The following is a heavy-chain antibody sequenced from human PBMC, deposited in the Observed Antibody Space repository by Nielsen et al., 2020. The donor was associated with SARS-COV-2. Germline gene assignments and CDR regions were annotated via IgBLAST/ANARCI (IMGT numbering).Heavy chain of an antibody. Sequence: ASVKVSCKASGYTFTSYYMHWVRQAPGQGLEWMGIINPSGGSTNYAQKFQGRVTMTRDTSISTAYMELSRLRSDDTAVYYCARDYGENYGDYKDENWFDPWGQGTLVTVSS. V-gene: IGHV1-2*02. CDR3: ARDYGENYGDYKDENWFDP. D-gene: IGHD4-17*01. J-gene: IGHJ5*02. CDR2: INPSGGST. CDR1: GYTFTSYY.